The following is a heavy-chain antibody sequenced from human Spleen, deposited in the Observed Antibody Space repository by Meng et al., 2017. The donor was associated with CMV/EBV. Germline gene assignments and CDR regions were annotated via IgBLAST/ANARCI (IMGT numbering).Heavy chain of an antibody. CDR3: PKDLRGGVIVRYFDY. CDR1: GFTFSSYW. CDR2: IKQDGSEK. Sequence: GESLKISCAASGFTFSSYWMSWVRQAPGKGLEWVANIKQDGSEKYYADSVKGRFTISRDNSKNTLYLQMDSLRAEDTAVYYCPKDLRGGVIVRYFDYWGQGTLVTVSS. V-gene: IGHV3-7*03. D-gene: IGHD3-16*02. J-gene: IGHJ4*02.